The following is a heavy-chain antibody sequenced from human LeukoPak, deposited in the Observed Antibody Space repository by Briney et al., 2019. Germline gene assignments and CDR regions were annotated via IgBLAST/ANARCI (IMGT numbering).Heavy chain of an antibody. D-gene: IGHD6-19*01. CDR1: GFTFSSYG. CDR2: ISYDGCNK. CDR3: AKDHGAVAGPGGFDY. Sequence: GRSLRLSCAASGFTFSSYGMHWVRQAPGKGLEWVAVISYDGCNKYYADSVKGRFTISRDNSKNTLYLQMNSLRAEDTAVYYCAKDHGAVAGPGGFDYWGQGTLVTVSS. V-gene: IGHV3-30*18. J-gene: IGHJ4*02.